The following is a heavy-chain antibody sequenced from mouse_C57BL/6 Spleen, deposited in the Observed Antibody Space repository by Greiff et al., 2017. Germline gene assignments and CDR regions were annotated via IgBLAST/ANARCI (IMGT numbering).Heavy chain of an antibody. Sequence: EVMLVESGGGLVQPKGSLKLSCAASGFSFNTYAMNWVRQAPGKGLEWVARIRSKSNNYATYYADSVKDRFTISRDDSESMLYLQMNNLKTEDTAMYYCVRQGGYYLEFAYWGQGTLVTVSA. CDR2: IRSKSNNYAT. V-gene: IGHV10-1*01. CDR1: GFSFNTYA. J-gene: IGHJ3*01. D-gene: IGHD2-3*01. CDR3: VRQGGYYLEFAY.